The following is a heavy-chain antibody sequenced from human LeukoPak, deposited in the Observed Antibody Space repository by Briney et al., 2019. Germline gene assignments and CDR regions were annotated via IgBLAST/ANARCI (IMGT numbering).Heavy chain of an antibody. J-gene: IGHJ4*02. CDR3: ARNIAVTGTYSYSDY. D-gene: IGHD6-19*01. CDR1: GGSISGYN. CDR2: IYYSGST. V-gene: IGHV4-59*08. Sequence: KSSETLSLTCTVSGGSISGYNWSWIRQSPGKGLEWIGYIYYSGSTNYNPSLKSRVTLSLDTSKNQFSLKLSSVTAADTAVYHCARNIAVTGTYSYSDYWGQGTLVTVSS.